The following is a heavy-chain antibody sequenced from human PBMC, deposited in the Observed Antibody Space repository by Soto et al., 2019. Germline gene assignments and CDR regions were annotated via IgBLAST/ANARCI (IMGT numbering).Heavy chain of an antibody. CDR2: IYYSGST. J-gene: IGHJ6*02. V-gene: IGHV4-39*01. Sequence: PSETLSLSCTVSGGSISSSSYYWGWIRQPPGKGLEWIGSIYYSGSTYYNPSLKSRVTISVDTSKNQFSLKLSSVTAADTAVYYCARLRYDFSSGYYTPFYYCGMDVWGQGTTVTVYS. CDR1: GGSISSSSYY. D-gene: IGHD3-3*01. CDR3: ARLRYDFSSGYYTPFYYCGMDV.